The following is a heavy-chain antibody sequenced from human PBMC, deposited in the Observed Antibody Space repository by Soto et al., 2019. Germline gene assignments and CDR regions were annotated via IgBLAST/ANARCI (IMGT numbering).Heavy chain of an antibody. CDR1: GITFSNYW. Sequence: EVQLVESGGGLVQPGGSLRLSCAGSGITFSNYWMHWVRQAPGKGLEWVSRIDHDGPTDYADSVRGRFTISRDNAENTLYLQMNRLRPEDTALYYCVRDSHGDYGGQGTLVTVSS. CDR3: VRDSHGDY. V-gene: IGHV3-74*01. J-gene: IGHJ4*02. CDR2: IDHDGPT.